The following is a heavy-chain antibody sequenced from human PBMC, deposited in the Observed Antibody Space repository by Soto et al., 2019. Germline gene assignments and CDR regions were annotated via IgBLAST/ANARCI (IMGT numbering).Heavy chain of an antibody. CDR3: ARQGQEPVLDYYYGMDV. CDR2: IYPGDSDT. D-gene: IGHD3-3*01. CDR1: GYSFTNYW. J-gene: IGHJ6*02. V-gene: IGHV5-51*01. Sequence: GESLKISCKGSGYSFTNYWIGWVRQMPGKGLEWMGIIYPGDSDTRYSPSFQGQVTISADKSISTAYLQWSSLKASDTAMYYCARQGQEPVLDYYYGMDVWGQGTTVTVSS.